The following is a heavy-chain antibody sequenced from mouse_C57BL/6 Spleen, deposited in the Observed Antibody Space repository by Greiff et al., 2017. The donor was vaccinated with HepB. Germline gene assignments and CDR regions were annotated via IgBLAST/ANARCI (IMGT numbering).Heavy chain of an antibody. D-gene: IGHD2-3*01. V-gene: IGHV1-39*01. CDR1: GYSFTDYN. Sequence: VQLKESGPELVKPGASVKISCKASGYSFTDYNMNWVKQSNGKSLEWIGVINPNYGTTSYNQKFKGKATLTVDQSSSTAYMQLNSLTSEDSAVYYCARTIYEGYYAPAYWGQGTLVTVSA. CDR2: INPNYGTT. CDR3: ARTIYEGYYAPAY. J-gene: IGHJ3*01.